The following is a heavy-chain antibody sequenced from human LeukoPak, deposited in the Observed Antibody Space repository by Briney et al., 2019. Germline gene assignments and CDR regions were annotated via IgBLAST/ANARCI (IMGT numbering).Heavy chain of an antibody. CDR1: GFTVSSNY. V-gene: IGHV3-53*01. J-gene: IGHJ4*02. D-gene: IGHD6-19*01. CDR2: IYSGGST. CDR3: ARVSGWYSFDY. Sequence: PGGSLRLSCAASGFTVSSNYMSWVRQAPGKGLEWVSVIYSGGSTYYADSVKGRFTISRDNSKNTLYLQMNSLRAEDTAVYYCARVSGWYSFDYWGQGTLVTVSS.